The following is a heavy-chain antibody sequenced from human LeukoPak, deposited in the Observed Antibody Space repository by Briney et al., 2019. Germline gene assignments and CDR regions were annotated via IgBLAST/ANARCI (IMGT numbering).Heavy chain of an antibody. CDR3: AGGSRNLDH. CDR1: GFTFSSYA. CDR2: ISGSGDNT. J-gene: IGHJ4*02. V-gene: IGHV3-23*01. Sequence: TGGSLRLSCAASGFTFSSYAMSWVRQAPGKGLEWVSSISGSGDNTYYADSVKDRFSISRDNSKTTVSLQMNSLRAEDTAVYYCAGGSRNLDHWGQGTLVTVSS. D-gene: IGHD2-15*01.